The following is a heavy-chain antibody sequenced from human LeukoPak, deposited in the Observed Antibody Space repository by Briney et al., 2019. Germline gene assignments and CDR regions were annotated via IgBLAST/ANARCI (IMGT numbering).Heavy chain of an antibody. CDR3: ARGVVGATSRWFDP. D-gene: IGHD1-26*01. CDR1: GDSITSGSFY. Sequence: SETLSLTCTVSGDSITSGSFYWAWIRQPAGKGLEWIGRIYTSGSTNYNPSLKSRVTMSVDTSKNQFSLKLSSVTAADTAVYYCARGVVGATSRWFDPWGQGTLVTVSS. V-gene: IGHV4-61*02. J-gene: IGHJ5*02. CDR2: IYTSGST.